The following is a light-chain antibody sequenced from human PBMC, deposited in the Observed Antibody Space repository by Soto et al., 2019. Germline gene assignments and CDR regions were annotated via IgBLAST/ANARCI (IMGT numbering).Light chain of an antibody. V-gene: IGKV3-15*01. CDR3: QQYNNWPRT. Sequence: EIVMTQSPATLSVSPGERANLSCRASQSVGSNLAWYQQKPGQAPRLLIYGASTRATGIPARFSGSGSGTEFTLTISSLQSEDFAVYYCQQYNNWPRTFGQGTKVDIK. J-gene: IGKJ2*01. CDR2: GAS. CDR1: QSVGSN.